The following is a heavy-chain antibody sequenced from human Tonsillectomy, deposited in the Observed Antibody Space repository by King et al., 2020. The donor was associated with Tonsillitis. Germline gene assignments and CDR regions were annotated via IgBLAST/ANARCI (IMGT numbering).Heavy chain of an antibody. J-gene: IGHJ3*02. CDR1: GGSISRYY. CDR2: IYYSGRT. Sequence: QLQESGPGLVKPSETLSLTCTVSGGSISRYYWSWIRQPPGKGLEWCGYIYYSGRTNYNTSLTSRVTISVETSKNQFSLKLSAVTAADTAGYYCARDWDFYDSSEGHAFDIWGQGTMVTVSS. CDR3: ARDWDFYDSSEGHAFDI. V-gene: IGHV4-59*01. D-gene: IGHD3-22*01.